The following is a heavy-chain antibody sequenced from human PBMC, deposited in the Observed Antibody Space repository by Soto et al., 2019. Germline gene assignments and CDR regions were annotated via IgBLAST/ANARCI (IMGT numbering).Heavy chain of an antibody. D-gene: IGHD1-26*01. CDR2: FFYSGTT. V-gene: IGHV4-39*01. CDR3: ARGAHSRFDAFDI. Sequence: PSETLSLTCTVSGDSISSNTYYWGWIRQPPGEGLEWIGTFFYSGTTYYNPSLKSRVTISVDTSKNQFSLKLSSVTAADTAVYYCARGAHSRFDAFDIWGQGTMVTRLL. J-gene: IGHJ3*02. CDR1: GDSISSNTYY.